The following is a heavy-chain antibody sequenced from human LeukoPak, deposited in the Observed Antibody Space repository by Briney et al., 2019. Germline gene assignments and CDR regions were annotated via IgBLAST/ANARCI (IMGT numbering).Heavy chain of an antibody. CDR2: ISGSGGST. V-gene: IGHV3-23*01. CDR3: AKAGDPYDILTGYDY. Sequence: GGSLRLSCAASGCTFSSYAMSWVRQPPGKGLEWVAAISGSGGSTYYADSVKGRFTISRDNSKNTLYLQMNSLRAEATAVYYYAKAGDPYDILTGYDYWGQGTLDTVSS. CDR1: GCTFSSYA. J-gene: IGHJ4*02. D-gene: IGHD3-9*01.